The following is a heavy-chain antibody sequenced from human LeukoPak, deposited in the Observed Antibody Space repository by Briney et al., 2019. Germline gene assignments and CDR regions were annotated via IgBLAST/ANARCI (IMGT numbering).Heavy chain of an antibody. CDR2: INPNSGGT. CDR3: ASGGGWLQFP. V-gene: IGHV1-2*02. D-gene: IGHD5-24*01. J-gene: IGHJ5*02. Sequence: EWMGWINPNSGGTNYAQKFQGRVTMTRDTSISTAYMELSRLRSDDTAVYYCASGGGWLQFPWGQGTLVTVSS.